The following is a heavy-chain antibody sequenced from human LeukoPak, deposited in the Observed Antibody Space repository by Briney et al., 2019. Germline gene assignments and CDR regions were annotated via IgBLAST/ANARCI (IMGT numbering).Heavy chain of an antibody. CDR1: GGSISSYY. CDR2: IYYSGST. D-gene: IGHD5-18*01. CDR3: AREGYSYAHYYYYYMDV. V-gene: IGHV4-59*01. J-gene: IGHJ6*03. Sequence: SETLSLTCTVSGGSISSYYWSWIRQPPGKGLEWIGYIYYSGSTNYNPSLKSRVTISVDTSKNQFSLKLSSVNAADTAVYYCAREGYSYAHYYYYYMDVWGKGTTVTVSS.